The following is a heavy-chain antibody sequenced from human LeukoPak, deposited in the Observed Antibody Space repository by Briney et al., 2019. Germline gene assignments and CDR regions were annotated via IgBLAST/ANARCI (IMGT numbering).Heavy chain of an antibody. CDR3: ARQRVRGVIGNWFDP. V-gene: IGHV4-39*01. Sequence: PSETLSLTCTVSGDSIRTKNYYWGWIRQPPGKGLEWIGSIYYSGSTYYNPSLKSRVTISVDTSKNQFSLKLSSVTAADTAVYYCARQRVRGVIGNWFDPWGQGTLVTVSS. J-gene: IGHJ5*02. CDR2: IYYSGST. D-gene: IGHD3-10*01. CDR1: GDSIRTKNYY.